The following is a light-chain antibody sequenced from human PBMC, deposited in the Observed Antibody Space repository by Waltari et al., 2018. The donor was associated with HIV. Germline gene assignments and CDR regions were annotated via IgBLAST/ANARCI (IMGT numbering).Light chain of an antibody. CDR2: EVN. J-gene: IGLJ1*01. V-gene: IGLV2-23*02. CDR3: CSYAGSRRV. CDR1: SSDVGRYNL. Sequence: QSALTQPASVSGSPGQSITISCTGTSSDVGRYNLVSCYQQYPGKAPKLMIYEVNKRPSGISNRFSGSKSGNTASLTISGLQAEDEADYYCCSYAGSRRVFGTGTKVTVL.